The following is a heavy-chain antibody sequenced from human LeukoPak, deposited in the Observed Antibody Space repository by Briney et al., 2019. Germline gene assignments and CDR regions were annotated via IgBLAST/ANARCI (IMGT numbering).Heavy chain of an antibody. J-gene: IGHJ4*02. CDR3: ARRLVGKCASPVSDD. D-gene: IGHD4-17*01. Sequence: SETLSLTCAVYGGSFSGYYWSWIRQPPGKGLEWIGEINDSGSVNCNPSLKNRVTLSVDTSKNQFSLRLSAVAAADTAVYYCARRLVGKCASPVSDDWGQGTPVTVSS. V-gene: IGHV4-34*01. CDR1: GGSFSGYY. CDR2: INDSGSV.